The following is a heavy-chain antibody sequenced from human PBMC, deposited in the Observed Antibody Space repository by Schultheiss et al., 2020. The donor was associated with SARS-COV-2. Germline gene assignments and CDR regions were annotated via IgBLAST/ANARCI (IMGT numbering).Heavy chain of an antibody. Sequence: SQTLSLTCAVYGGSFSGYYWSWIRQPPGKGLEWIGEINHSGSTNYNPSLKSRVTISVDTSKNQFSLKLSSVTAADTAVYYCARGVTGSAFDIWGQGTMVTVSS. D-gene: IGHD1-20*01. J-gene: IGHJ3*02. CDR3: ARGVTGSAFDI. V-gene: IGHV4-34*01. CDR1: GGSFSGYY. CDR2: INHSGST.